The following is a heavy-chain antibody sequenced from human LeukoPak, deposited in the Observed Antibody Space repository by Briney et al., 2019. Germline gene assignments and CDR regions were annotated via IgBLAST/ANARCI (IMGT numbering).Heavy chain of an antibody. Sequence: ASVKVSCKVSGYTLTELSMHWVRQAPGKGLEWMGGFDPEDGETIYAQKFQGRVTMTEDTSTDTAYMELSSLRSDDTAVYYCARGFKYSGSYLGQTPFDYWGQGTLVTVSS. CDR1: GYTLTELS. J-gene: IGHJ4*02. D-gene: IGHD1-26*01. CDR2: FDPEDGET. V-gene: IGHV1-24*01. CDR3: ARGFKYSGSYLGQTPFDY.